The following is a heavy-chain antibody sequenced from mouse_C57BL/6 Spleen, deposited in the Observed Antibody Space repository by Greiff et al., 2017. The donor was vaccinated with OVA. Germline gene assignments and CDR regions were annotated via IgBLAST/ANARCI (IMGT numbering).Heavy chain of an antibody. CDR3: ARVGYYDYDRFAY. V-gene: IGHV1-80*01. D-gene: IGHD2-4*01. Sequence: VQLQQSGAELVKPGASVKISCKASGYAFSSYWMNWVKQRPGKGLEWIGQIYPGDGDTNYNGKFKGKATLTADKSSSTAYMQLSSLTSEDSAVYFCARVGYYDYDRFAYWGQGTLVTVSA. CDR1: GYAFSSYW. J-gene: IGHJ3*01. CDR2: IYPGDGDT.